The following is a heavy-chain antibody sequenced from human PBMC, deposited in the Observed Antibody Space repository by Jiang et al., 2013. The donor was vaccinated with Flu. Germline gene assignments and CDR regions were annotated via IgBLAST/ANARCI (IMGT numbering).Heavy chain of an antibody. V-gene: IGHV1-18*01. CDR2: VSPYNGKT. D-gene: IGHD3-10*01. J-gene: IGHJ1*01. Sequence: AEVKKPGASVKVSCKASGYTFISYGISWVRQAPGQGLEWVGWVSPYNGKTNYAQNLQNLQGRVTMTTDTSTNTAYMELRSLRSDDTAVYYCARGVLLWFRDDPPSEYLQHWGQGTLLTVSS. CDR3: ARGVLLWFRDDPPSEYLQH. CDR1: GYTFISYG.